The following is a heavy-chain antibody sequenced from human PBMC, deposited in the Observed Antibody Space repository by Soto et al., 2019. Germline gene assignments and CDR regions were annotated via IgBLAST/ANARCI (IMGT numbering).Heavy chain of an antibody. D-gene: IGHD1-20*01. CDR3: TTGNNWKGIFGYYYYGMDV. Sequence: GGSLRLSCAASGFTFSNAWMNWVRQAPGKGLEWVGRIKSKTDGGTTDYAAPVKGRFTISRDDSKNTLYLQMNSLKTEDTAVYYCTTGNNWKGIFGYYYYGMDVWGQGTTVTVSS. CDR2: IKSKTDGGTT. V-gene: IGHV3-15*07. CDR1: GFTFSNAW. J-gene: IGHJ6*02.